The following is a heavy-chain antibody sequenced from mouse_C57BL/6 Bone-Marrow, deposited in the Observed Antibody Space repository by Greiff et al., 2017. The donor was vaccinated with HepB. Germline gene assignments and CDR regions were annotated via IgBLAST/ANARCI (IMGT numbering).Heavy chain of an antibody. CDR1: GFTFSSYA. Sequence: EVKVVESGGGLVKPGGSLKLSCAASGFTFSSYAMSWVRQTPEKRLEWVATISDGGSYTYYPDNVKGRFTISRDNAKNNLYLQMSHLKSEDTAMYYCAELGRDYWGQGTTLTVSS. CDR2: ISDGGSYT. J-gene: IGHJ2*01. D-gene: IGHD4-1*01. V-gene: IGHV5-4*03. CDR3: AELGRDY.